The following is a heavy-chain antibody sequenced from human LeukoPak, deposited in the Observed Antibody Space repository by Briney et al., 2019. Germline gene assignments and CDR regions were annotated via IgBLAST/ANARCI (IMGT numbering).Heavy chain of an antibody. CDR2: ISRDSSYI. V-gene: IGHV3-21*01. D-gene: IGHD3-10*02. CDR1: GFTFSIYS. J-gene: IGHJ4*02. CDR3: ARDCPGYFDC. Sequence: GGSLRLSCVASGFTFSIYSMDWVRQAPGKGLEWVSSISRDSSYIYYADSVKGRFTISRDNAKDSVYLQMNSLRAEDTAVYYCARDCPGYFDCWGQGTLVTVSS.